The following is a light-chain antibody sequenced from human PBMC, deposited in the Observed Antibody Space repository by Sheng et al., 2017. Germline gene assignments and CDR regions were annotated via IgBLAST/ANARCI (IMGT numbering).Light chain of an antibody. Sequence: ATLSCRVSQSVRNNLAWYQQKPGQAPRLLIYDASKRATGIPDRFSGSGSGTDFTLTISRLEPEDFAVYYCQQYGGSRTFGQGTKVEI. CDR2: DAS. J-gene: IGKJ1*01. CDR1: QSVRNN. V-gene: IGKV3-20*01. CDR3: QQYGGSRT.